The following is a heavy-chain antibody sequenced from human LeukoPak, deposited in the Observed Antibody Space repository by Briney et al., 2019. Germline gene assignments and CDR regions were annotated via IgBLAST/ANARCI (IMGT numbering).Heavy chain of an antibody. J-gene: IGHJ4*02. V-gene: IGHV3-11*04. Sequence: GGSLRLSCAASGFIFSDYYMSWIHQAPGKGLEWVSYISSSGSSIYYADSVKGRFTISRDNAKNSLYLQMNSLRAEDTAVYYCARDRTPYDSYDYWGQGTLVTVSS. CDR3: ARDRTPYDSYDY. CDR1: GFIFSDYY. CDR2: ISSSGSSI. D-gene: IGHD3-16*01.